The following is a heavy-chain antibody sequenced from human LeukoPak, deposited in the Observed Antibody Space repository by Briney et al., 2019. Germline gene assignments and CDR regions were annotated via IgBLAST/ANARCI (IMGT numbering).Heavy chain of an antibody. Sequence: SVKVSCKASGGTFSSYAISWVRQAPGQGLEWMGGITPIFGTANYAQKFQGRVTITADESTSTAYMELSSLRSEDTAVYYCARGESYGSGSYYPYYYYYGMDVWGKGTTVTVSS. CDR2: ITPIFGTA. CDR3: ARGESYGSGSYYPYYYYYGMDV. J-gene: IGHJ6*04. D-gene: IGHD3-10*01. CDR1: GGTFSSYA. V-gene: IGHV1-69*13.